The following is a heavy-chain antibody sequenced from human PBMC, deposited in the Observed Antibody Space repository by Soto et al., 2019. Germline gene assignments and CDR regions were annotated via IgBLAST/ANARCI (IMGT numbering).Heavy chain of an antibody. CDR2: IYPGDSDT. J-gene: IGHJ6*02. Sequence: PGESLKISCKGSGYSFTSYWIGWVRQVPGKGLEWMGIIYPGDSDTEYSPSFQGQVTISADKSISTAYLQWSSLKASDTAIYYCARRCSGGSCFKDDTMDVWGQGTTVTVSS. D-gene: IGHD2-15*01. V-gene: IGHV5-51*01. CDR1: GYSFTSYW. CDR3: ARRCSGGSCFKDDTMDV.